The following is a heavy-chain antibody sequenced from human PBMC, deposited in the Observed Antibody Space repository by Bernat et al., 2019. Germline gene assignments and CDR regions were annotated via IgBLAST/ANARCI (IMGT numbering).Heavy chain of an antibody. V-gene: IGHV1-3*01. Sequence: QVQLVQSGAEVKKPGASVKVSCKASGYTFTSYAMHWVRQAPGQRLEWMGWINAGNGNTKYSQKFQGRVTITRDTSASTAYMKLSSLRSEDTAVYYCARDRYGSSKPYLFDYWGQGTLVTVSS. J-gene: IGHJ4*02. D-gene: IGHD6-6*01. CDR3: ARDRYGSSKPYLFDY. CDR1: GYTFTSYA. CDR2: INAGNGNT.